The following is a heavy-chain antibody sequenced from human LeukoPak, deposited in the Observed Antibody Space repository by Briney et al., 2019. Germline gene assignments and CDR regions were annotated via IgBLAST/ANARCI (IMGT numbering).Heavy chain of an antibody. Sequence: GGALRLSCAASGFTFSRYWMSWVRQAPGKGREWVANIKEDGSEKYSVDSVKGRFTISRDNTKNSLFLEMNSLRAEDTAVYYCATGWSHHDYWGQGTLVTVSS. CDR1: GFTFSRYW. V-gene: IGHV3-7*01. CDR2: IKEDGSEK. CDR3: ATGWSHHDY. D-gene: IGHD3-3*01. J-gene: IGHJ4*02.